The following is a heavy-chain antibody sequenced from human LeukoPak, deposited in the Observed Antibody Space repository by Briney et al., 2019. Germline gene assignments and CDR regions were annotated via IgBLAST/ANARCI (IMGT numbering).Heavy chain of an antibody. V-gene: IGHV4-39*07. J-gene: IGHJ4*02. Sequence: SETLSLTCTVSGGSISISNYYWGWTRQPPGKGLEWFGSISYSGGTSYNPSLRSRVTISVDTSKNQFSLKLSSVTAADTAVYYCARDSGPYSSSWYDYWGQGTLVTVSS. CDR2: ISYSGGT. CDR3: ARDSGPYSSSWYDY. CDR1: GGSISISNYY. D-gene: IGHD6-13*01.